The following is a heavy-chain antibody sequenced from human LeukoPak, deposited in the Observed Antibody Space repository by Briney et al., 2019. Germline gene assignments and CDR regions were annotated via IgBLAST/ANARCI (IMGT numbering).Heavy chain of an antibody. Sequence: GGSLRLSCAASGFTFSSYAMGWVRQAPGKGLEWVSAISGSGGSTYYADSVKGRFTISRDNSKNTLYLQMNSLRAEDTAVYYCAKDGPNPNYDFWSGYADYFDYWGQGTLVTVSS. J-gene: IGHJ4*02. CDR1: GFTFSSYA. CDR3: AKDGPNPNYDFWSGYADYFDY. V-gene: IGHV3-23*01. CDR2: ISGSGGST. D-gene: IGHD3-3*01.